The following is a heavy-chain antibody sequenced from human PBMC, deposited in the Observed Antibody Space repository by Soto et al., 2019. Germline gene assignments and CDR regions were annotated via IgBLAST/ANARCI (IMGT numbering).Heavy chain of an antibody. D-gene: IGHD5-18*01. CDR3: ASRSVPGYSYGEGFDY. CDR1: GFTFSTYT. V-gene: IGHV3-30-3*01. J-gene: IGHJ4*02. Sequence: QVQLVESGGAVVQPGRSLRLSCAASGFTFSTYTMHWVRQAPGKGLEWVALIVYDGGKIHYADSVKGRFTISRDNSKNTLSLQMNGLTAEDTGIYYCASRSVPGYSYGEGFDYWGQGTLVTVS. CDR2: IVYDGGKI.